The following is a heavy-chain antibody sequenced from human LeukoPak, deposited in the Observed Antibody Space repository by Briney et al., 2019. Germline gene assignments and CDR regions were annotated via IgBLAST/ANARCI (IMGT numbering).Heavy chain of an antibody. Sequence: PSQTLSLTCAVSGGSISSGGYSWSWLRQPPGKGLEWIGYIYHSGSTYYNPSLKSRVTISVDRSKNQFSLKLSSLTAADTAVYYCARGPWSDTHFDYWGQGTLVTVSS. CDR1: GGSISSGGYS. J-gene: IGHJ4*02. CDR2: IYHSGST. V-gene: IGHV4-30-2*01. D-gene: IGHD2-8*02. CDR3: ARGPWSDTHFDY.